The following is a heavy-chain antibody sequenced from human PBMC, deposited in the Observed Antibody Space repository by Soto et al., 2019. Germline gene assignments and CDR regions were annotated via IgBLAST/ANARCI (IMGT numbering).Heavy chain of an antibody. V-gene: IGHV3-23*01. CDR1: GFTFSSYA. J-gene: IGHJ4*02. D-gene: IGHD2-8*02. Sequence: GGSLRLSCAASGFTFSSYATSWVRQAPGRGLEWVSAISGSGGSTYYADSVKGRFTISRDNSKNTLYLQMNSLRAEDTAVYYCAKGLLALFDYWGQGTLVTVSS. CDR2: ISGSGGST. CDR3: AKGLLALFDY.